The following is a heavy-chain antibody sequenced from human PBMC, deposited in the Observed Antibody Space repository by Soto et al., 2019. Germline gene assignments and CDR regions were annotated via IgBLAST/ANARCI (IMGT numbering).Heavy chain of an antibody. Sequence: PDEPLSITFKGSGYSFTSYWISWVRQMPGKGLEGMGGIDPSDSYTNYSPSFQGHVTISADKSISTAYLQWSSLTASDTAMYYCARTSVVPAGAISVYYYGMDVWGQGTTLTVSS. V-gene: IGHV5-10-1*01. D-gene: IGHD2-2*01. CDR2: IDPSDSYT. CDR3: ARTSVVPAGAISVYYYGMDV. J-gene: IGHJ6*02. CDR1: GYSFTSYW.